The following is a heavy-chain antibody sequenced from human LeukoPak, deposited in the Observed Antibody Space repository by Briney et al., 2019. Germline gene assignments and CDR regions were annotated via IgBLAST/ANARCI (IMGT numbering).Heavy chain of an antibody. J-gene: IGHJ5*02. V-gene: IGHV1-2*04. Sequence: ASVKVSCKASGYTFTGYYMHWVRQAPGQGLEWMGWINPNSGGTNYAQKFQGWVTMTRDTSISTAYMELSRLRSDDTAVYYCVRGEVIAAAGTRFDPWGQGTLVTVSS. CDR1: GYTFTGYY. CDR2: INPNSGGT. CDR3: VRGEVIAAAGTRFDP. D-gene: IGHD6-13*01.